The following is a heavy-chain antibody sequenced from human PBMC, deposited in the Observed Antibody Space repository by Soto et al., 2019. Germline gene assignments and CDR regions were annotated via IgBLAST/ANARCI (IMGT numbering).Heavy chain of an antibody. J-gene: IGHJ2*01. V-gene: IGHV1-24*01. CDR1: VFTLSDFS. CDR3: ATVMSFADIVVVPAARDWYFDL. CDR2: FDPEDGET. Sequence: ASVKVSCKVSVFTLSDFSLHWVRQATGKGLEWMGGFDPEDGETIYAQKFQGRVTMTEDTSTDTAYMELSSLRSEDTAVYYCATVMSFADIVVVPAARDWYFDLWGRGTLVTVSS. D-gene: IGHD2-2*01.